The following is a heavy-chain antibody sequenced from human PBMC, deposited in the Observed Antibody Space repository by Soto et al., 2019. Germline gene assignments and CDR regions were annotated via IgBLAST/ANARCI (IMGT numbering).Heavy chain of an antibody. Sequence: GGSLRLSCAASGFTSSSYAMSWVRQAPGKGLEWVSAISGSGGSTYYADSVKGRFTISRDNSKNTLYLQMNSLRAEDTAVYYCARCMVRGVNFDYWDQGTLVTVSS. V-gene: IGHV3-23*01. CDR1: GFTSSSYA. CDR3: ARCMVRGVNFDY. CDR2: ISGSGGST. D-gene: IGHD3-10*01. J-gene: IGHJ4*02.